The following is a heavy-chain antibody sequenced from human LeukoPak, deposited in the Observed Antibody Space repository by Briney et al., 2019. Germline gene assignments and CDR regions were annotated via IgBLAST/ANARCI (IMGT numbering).Heavy chain of an antibody. J-gene: IGHJ4*02. CDR1: GFSFSSSA. CDR3: AKLIRGVIVPYYDY. V-gene: IGHV3-23*01. D-gene: IGHD3-16*02. CDR2: ISASGSGT. Sequence: EGSLRLSCAASGFSFSSSAMSWVRQAPAKGLEWVSAISASGSGTHYAESVKGRFTISRDNSKNTLYLQMNSLRAEDTAVYYCAKLIRGVIVPYYDYWGQGTLVTVSS.